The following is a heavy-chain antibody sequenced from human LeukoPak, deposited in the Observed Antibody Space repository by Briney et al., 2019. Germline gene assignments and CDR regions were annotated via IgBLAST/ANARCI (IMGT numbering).Heavy chain of an antibody. Sequence: GGALRLSCAASGFTFSSYSMNWVRQAPGKGLEWVSSISSSSSYIYYADSVKGRFTISRDNAKNSLYLQLNSLRAEDTAVYYCARPYSSGLDAFDIWGQGTMVTVSS. J-gene: IGHJ3*02. D-gene: IGHD6-19*01. CDR3: ARPYSSGLDAFDI. V-gene: IGHV3-21*01. CDR1: GFTFSSYS. CDR2: ISSSSSYI.